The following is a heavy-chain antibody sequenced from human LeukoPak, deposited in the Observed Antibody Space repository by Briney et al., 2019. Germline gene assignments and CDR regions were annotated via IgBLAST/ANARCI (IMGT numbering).Heavy chain of an antibody. CDR2: IYHSGST. CDR3: ARHPFDP. J-gene: IGHJ5*02. CDR1: GGSISSYY. V-gene: IGHV4-38-2*02. Sequence: SETLSLTCTVSGGSISSYYWGWLRQPPGKGLEWIGSIYHSGSTYYNPSLKSRVTISVDTSKNQFSLKLSSVTAADTAVYYCARHPFDPWGQGTLVTVSS.